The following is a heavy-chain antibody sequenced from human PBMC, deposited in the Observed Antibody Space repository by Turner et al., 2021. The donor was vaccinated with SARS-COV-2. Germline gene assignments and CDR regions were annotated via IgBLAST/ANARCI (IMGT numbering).Heavy chain of an antibody. V-gene: IGHV1-2*02. CDR3: ARGCADCFGSPFDP. D-gene: IGHD3-3*01. Sequence: QVQLMPSGAEVKQPGASVKVACKVSGYTFTGHYIHWVRQALGQGLEWMGWINPHSGGTEYAQKFQGRVTMTRDTSSSTAYMELSGLKSDDTAVYYCARGCADCFGSPFDPWGQGTLVTVSS. J-gene: IGHJ5*02. CDR1: GYTFTGHY. CDR2: INPHSGGT.